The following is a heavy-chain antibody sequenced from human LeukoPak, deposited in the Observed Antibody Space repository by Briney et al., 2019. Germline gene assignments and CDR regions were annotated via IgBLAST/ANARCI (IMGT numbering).Heavy chain of an antibody. CDR2: ITGSGGAT. Sequence: PGGSLRLSCAASGFTFSTYAMNWVRQAPGKGLEWVSIITGSGGATYYPDSVKGRFTISRDNSKNTLYLQMNSVRADDTVVYYCAKGTLGSCSGSTCYPLDYWGLGTLVTVSS. V-gene: IGHV3-23*01. CDR3: AKGTLGSCSGSTCYPLDY. D-gene: IGHD2-15*01. J-gene: IGHJ4*02. CDR1: GFTFSTYA.